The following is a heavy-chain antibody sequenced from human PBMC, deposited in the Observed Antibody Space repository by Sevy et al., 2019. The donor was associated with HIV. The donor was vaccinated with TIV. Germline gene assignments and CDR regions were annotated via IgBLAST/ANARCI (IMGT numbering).Heavy chain of an antibody. CDR3: ARDPLYYSHRDSYHLKYYFDY. CDR2: IWHDGNYK. J-gene: IGHJ4*02. D-gene: IGHD3-10*01. V-gene: IGHV3-33*01. Sequence: GGSLRLSCGASGFAFSRYGMHWVRQAPGKGLESVAVIWHDGNYKYYADSVKGRFTISRDNSKNTLYLQMNSLRGDDSAVYFCARDPLYYSHRDSYHLKYYFDYWGQGTQVTVSS. CDR1: GFAFSRYG.